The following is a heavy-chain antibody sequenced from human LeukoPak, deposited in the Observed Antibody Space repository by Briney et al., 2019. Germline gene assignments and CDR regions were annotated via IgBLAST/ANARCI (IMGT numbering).Heavy chain of an antibody. V-gene: IGHV4-30-2*01. CDR2: IYHSGST. Sequence: SQTLSPTCTVSGGSISSGGYYWSWIRQPPGKGLEWIGYIYHSGSTYYNPSLKSRVTISVDKSKNQFSLKLSSVTAADTAVYYCAREETFIAAAGGGIDYWGQGTLVTVSS. J-gene: IGHJ4*02. CDR3: AREETFIAAAGGGIDY. CDR1: GGSISSGGYY. D-gene: IGHD6-13*01.